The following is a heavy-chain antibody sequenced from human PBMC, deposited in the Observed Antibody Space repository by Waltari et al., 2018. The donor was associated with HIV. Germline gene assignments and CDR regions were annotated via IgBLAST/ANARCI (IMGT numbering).Heavy chain of an antibody. J-gene: IGHJ5*02. CDR2: ISGSGDNR. CDR1: GFSFSIYA. V-gene: IGHV3-23*01. D-gene: IGHD6-13*01. Sequence: EVQLLESGGGLVQPGGSLRLSCGASGFSFSIYAMNWVRQAPGKGLEWVSGISGSGDNRYYADSVKGRFTISRDNSKNKVFLQMKSLRPEDTAFYYCTKDPVTAVGNINWFDPWGQGTLVTVSS. CDR3: TKDPVTAVGNINWFDP.